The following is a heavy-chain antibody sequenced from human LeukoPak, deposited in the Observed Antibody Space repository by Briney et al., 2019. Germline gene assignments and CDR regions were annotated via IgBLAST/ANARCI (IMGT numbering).Heavy chain of an antibody. Sequence: SVKVSCKASGYTFTSYGISWVRQAPGQGLEWMGGIIPIFGTANYAQKFQGRVTITADESTSTAYMELSSLRSEDTAVYYCARDRGAAPPRKYMDVWGKGTTVTVSS. CDR2: IIPIFGTA. V-gene: IGHV1-69*13. D-gene: IGHD6-6*01. CDR3: ARDRGAAPPRKYMDV. J-gene: IGHJ6*03. CDR1: GYTFTSYG.